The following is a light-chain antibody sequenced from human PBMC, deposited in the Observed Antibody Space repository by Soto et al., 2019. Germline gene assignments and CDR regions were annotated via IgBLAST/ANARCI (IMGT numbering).Light chain of an antibody. CDR2: GAS. J-gene: IGKJ1*01. CDR3: HQYDSWT. V-gene: IGKV3-20*01. CDR1: QSFNSIY. Sequence: EIVLTQSPGTLSLSPGERATLSCRASQSFNSIYLAWYQQKPGQAPRLLIYGASSRATGIPDRFSGSGSGTDCTLTISRLEPEDFAVYYCHQYDSWTFGQGTKVDI.